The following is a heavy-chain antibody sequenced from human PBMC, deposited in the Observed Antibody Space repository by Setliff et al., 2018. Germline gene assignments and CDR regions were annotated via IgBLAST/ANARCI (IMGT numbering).Heavy chain of an antibody. CDR1: GYTFSNYG. Sequence: ASVKVSCKASGYTFSNYGLSWVRQAPGQGPEWMGWISGGDGNTKYSQKFQDRLTITRDTSATTGYMELSSLRSEDTAVYYCARAGMASINRKGVFEYWGQGTLVTVS. D-gene: IGHD3-10*01. J-gene: IGHJ4*02. CDR3: ARAGMASINRKGVFEY. CDR2: ISGGDGNT. V-gene: IGHV1-18*01.